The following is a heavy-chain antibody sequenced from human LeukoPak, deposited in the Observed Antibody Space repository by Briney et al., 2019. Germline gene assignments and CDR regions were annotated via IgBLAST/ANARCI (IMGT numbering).Heavy chain of an antibody. V-gene: IGHV3-21*01. CDR3: ARVFPPTIFGVVIPHYMDV. J-gene: IGHJ6*03. CDR2: ISSTSSYI. Sequence: GGSVRLSCAASGFTFSTYSMNWVRQTPGKGLEWVSSISSTSSYIYYADSVKGRFTISRDNAKNSLYLRMNSLRAEDTAVYYCARVFPPTIFGVVIPHYMDVWGKGTTVTVSS. CDR1: GFTFSTYS. D-gene: IGHD3-3*01.